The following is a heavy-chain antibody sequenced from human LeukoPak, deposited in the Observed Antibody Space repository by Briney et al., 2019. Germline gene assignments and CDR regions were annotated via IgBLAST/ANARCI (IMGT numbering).Heavy chain of an antibody. D-gene: IGHD6-13*01. Sequence: SGPTLANPTQTLTLTCTFSGFSLSTSGVGVGWIRQPPGKALEWLALIYWDDDKRYSPSLKSRLTITKDTSKNQVVLTMTNMDPVDTATYYCAHSRTWQQLVRLGYFQHWGQGTLVTVSS. CDR2: IYWDDDK. J-gene: IGHJ1*01. V-gene: IGHV2-5*02. CDR1: GFSLSTSGVG. CDR3: AHSRTWQQLVRLGYFQH.